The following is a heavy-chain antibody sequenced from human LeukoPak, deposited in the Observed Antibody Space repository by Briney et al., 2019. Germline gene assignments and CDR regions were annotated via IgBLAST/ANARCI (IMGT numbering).Heavy chain of an antibody. CDR3: VGSSSSPFDY. CDR1: GFTFSSYS. CDR2: ISSGSSTI. D-gene: IGHD6-6*01. J-gene: IGHJ4*02. V-gene: IGHV3-48*01. Sequence: GGSLRPSCAASGFTFSSYSMNWVRQAPGKGLEWVSYISSGSSTIYYADSVKGRFTISRDNAKNSLYLQMNSLRAEDTAVYYCVGSSSSPFDYWGQGTLVTVSS.